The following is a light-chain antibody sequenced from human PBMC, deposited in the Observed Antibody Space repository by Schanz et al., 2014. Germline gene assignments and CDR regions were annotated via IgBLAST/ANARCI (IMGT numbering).Light chain of an antibody. CDR2: DVS. J-gene: IGLJ3*02. V-gene: IGLV2-14*01. CDR1: SSDVGGYNY. Sequence: QSALTQPASVSGSPGQSITISCTGTSSDVGGYNYVSWYQQHPGKAPKLMIYDVSNRPSGVPDRFSGSKSDTSASLAITGLQAEDEADYYCQSYDSSLSGWVFGGGTKLTVL. CDR3: QSYDSSLSGWV.